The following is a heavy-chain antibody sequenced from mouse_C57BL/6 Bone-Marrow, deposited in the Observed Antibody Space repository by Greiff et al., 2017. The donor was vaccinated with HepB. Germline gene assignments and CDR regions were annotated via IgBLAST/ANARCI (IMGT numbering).Heavy chain of an antibody. D-gene: IGHD1-1*01. V-gene: IGHV14-4*01. Sequence: EVKLMESGAELVRPGASVKLSCTASGFNIKDDYMHWVKQRPEQGLEWIGWIDPENGDTEYASKFQGKATITADTSSNTAYLQLSSLTSEDTAVYYCTTSITTVVAEAYWGQGTLVTVSA. CDR3: TTSITTVVAEAY. CDR1: GFNIKDDY. CDR2: IDPENGDT. J-gene: IGHJ3*01.